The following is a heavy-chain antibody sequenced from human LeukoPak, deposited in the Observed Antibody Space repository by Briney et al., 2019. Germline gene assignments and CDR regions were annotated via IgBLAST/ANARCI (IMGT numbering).Heavy chain of an antibody. CDR2: ISSSSDTI. CDR3: ATPTYYHDSSGYFYVPFGY. Sequence: PGGSLRLSCAAAGFPFEKYNMNWVRQAPGKGLDWVSYISSSSDTIYYADSVKGRFTISRDNAKNSLYLQMNSLRAEDTAVYYCATPTYYHDSSGYFYVPFGYWGQGTLVTVSS. CDR1: GFPFEKYN. D-gene: IGHD3-22*01. V-gene: IGHV3-48*01. J-gene: IGHJ4*02.